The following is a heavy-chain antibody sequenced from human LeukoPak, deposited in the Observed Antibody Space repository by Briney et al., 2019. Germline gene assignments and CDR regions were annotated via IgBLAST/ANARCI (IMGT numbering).Heavy chain of an antibody. CDR2: IYYSGST. CDR1: GGSVSSGSYY. Sequence: PSETLSLTCTVSGGSVSSGSYYWSWIRQPPGKGLEWIGYIYYSGSTNYNPSLKSRVTISVDKSKNQFSLKLSSVTAADTAVYYCAGRITIFGDHPKDFDYWGQGTLVTVSS. V-gene: IGHV4-61*01. CDR3: AGRITIFGDHPKDFDY. J-gene: IGHJ4*02. D-gene: IGHD3-3*01.